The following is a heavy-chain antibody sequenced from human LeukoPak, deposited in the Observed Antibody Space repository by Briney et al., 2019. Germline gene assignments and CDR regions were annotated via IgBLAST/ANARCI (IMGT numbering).Heavy chain of an antibody. CDR1: GFTVSSNY. Sequence: SGGSLRLSCAASGFTVSSNYMSWVRQAPGKGLEWVSVIYSGGSTYYADSVKGRFTISRDNSKNTLYLQMNSLRAEDTAVYYYAREKGFGELFGWFDPWGQGTLVTVSS. V-gene: IGHV3-53*01. CDR2: IYSGGST. J-gene: IGHJ5*02. CDR3: AREKGFGELFGWFDP. D-gene: IGHD3-10*01.